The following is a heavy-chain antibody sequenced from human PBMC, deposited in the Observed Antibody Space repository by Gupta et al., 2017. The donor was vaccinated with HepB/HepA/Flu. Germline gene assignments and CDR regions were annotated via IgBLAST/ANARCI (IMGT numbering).Heavy chain of an antibody. CDR2: INPDGSVR. Sequence: EVQLEESGGGLVQPGGSLRLSCAASGFSFSNDWMNWVRQVSGKGLEWVANINPDGSVRRYVDSVKCRFIISRDNAKNSLYLQMSSLRAEDTAVYYCVRVDISWGQGTLVTVSP. D-gene: IGHD2-2*03. CDR3: VRVDIS. J-gene: IGHJ5*02. V-gene: IGHV3-7*01. CDR1: GFSFSNDW.